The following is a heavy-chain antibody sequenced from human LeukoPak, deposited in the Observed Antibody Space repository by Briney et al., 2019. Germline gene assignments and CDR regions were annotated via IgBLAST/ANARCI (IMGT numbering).Heavy chain of an antibody. CDR2: IYYSGST. CDR3: ASLYDSSGIDAFDI. J-gene: IGHJ3*02. Sequence: SQTLSLTCTVSGGSISSGGYYWSWIRQRPGKGLEWIGYIYYSGSTYYNPSLKSRVTISVDTSKNQFSLKLSSVTAADTAVYYCASLYDSSGIDAFDIWGQGTMVTVSS. D-gene: IGHD3-22*01. V-gene: IGHV4-30-4*08. CDR1: GGSISSGGYY.